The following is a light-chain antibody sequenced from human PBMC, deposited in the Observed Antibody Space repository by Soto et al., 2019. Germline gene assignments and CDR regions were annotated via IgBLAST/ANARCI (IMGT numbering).Light chain of an antibody. Sequence: QSALTQPPSASGSPGQSVTISCTGTSSDIGAYNYISWYQQHPGKAPKLMIYEVSKRPSGVPDRFSASKSGNTASLTVSGLQAEDEADYYCASYAVSNVVFGGGTKLTVL. J-gene: IGLJ2*01. CDR2: EVS. CDR3: ASYAVSNVV. V-gene: IGLV2-8*01. CDR1: SSDIGAYNY.